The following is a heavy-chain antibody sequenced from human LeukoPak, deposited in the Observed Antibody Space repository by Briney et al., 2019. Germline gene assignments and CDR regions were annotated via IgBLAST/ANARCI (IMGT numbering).Heavy chain of an antibody. CDR3: AKGIRDRPNSLFDY. D-gene: IGHD6-6*01. Sequence: GGSLRLSCAASGFTFDDYAMHWVRQAPGKGLEWVSGISWNSGSIGYADSVKGRFTISRDNAKNSLYLQMNSLRAEDTALYYCAKGIRDRPNSLFDYWGQGTLVTVSS. CDR2: ISWNSGSI. J-gene: IGHJ4*02. CDR1: GFTFDDYA. V-gene: IGHV3-9*01.